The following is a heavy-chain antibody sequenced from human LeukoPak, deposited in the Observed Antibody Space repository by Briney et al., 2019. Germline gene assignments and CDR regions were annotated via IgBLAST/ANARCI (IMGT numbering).Heavy chain of an antibody. CDR3: AKGGATITDY. D-gene: IGHD5-12*01. J-gene: IGHJ4*02. V-gene: IGHV3-74*01. Sequence: GGSLRLSCAASGFTFSNYWMHWVRQAPGKGLVWVSRINSDGSSTTSADSVKGRFTISRDNAKNTLYLQMNSLRAEDTAVYYCAKGGATITDYWGQGTLVTVSS. CDR2: INSDGSST. CDR1: GFTFSNYW.